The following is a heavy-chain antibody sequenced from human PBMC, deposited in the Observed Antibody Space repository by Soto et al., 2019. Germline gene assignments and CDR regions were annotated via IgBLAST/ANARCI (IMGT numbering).Heavy chain of an antibody. D-gene: IGHD3-3*01. CDR3: ARPPVPYYDFWSGYYTSYYYYGMDV. V-gene: IGHV1-3*01. CDR2: VNAGNGNT. J-gene: IGHJ6*02. CDR1: GYTFTSYA. Sequence: GASVKVSCKASGYTFTSYAMHWVRQAPGQRLELMGWVNAGNGNTKYSQKFQGRVTITRDTSASTAYMELSSLRSEDTAVYYCARPPVPYYDFWSGYYTSYYYYGMDVWGQGTTVTVSS.